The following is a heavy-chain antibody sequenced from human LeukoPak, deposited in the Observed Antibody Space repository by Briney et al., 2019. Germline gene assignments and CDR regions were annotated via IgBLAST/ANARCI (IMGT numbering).Heavy chain of an antibody. CDR3: ARGSYYYDSSGPEAP. V-gene: IGHV1-69*04. Sequence: SVKVSCKASGGTFSSYAISWVRQAPGQGLEWMGRIIPIFGIANYAQKFQGRVTITADKSTSTAYMELSSLRSEDTAVYYCARGSYYYDSSGPEAPWGQRTLVTVSS. CDR1: GGTFSSYA. CDR2: IIPIFGIA. J-gene: IGHJ5*02. D-gene: IGHD3-22*01.